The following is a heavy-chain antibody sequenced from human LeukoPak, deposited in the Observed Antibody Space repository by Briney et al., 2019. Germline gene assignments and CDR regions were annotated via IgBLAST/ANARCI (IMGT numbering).Heavy chain of an antibody. CDR2: IYYSGST. Sequence: PSETLSLTCTVSGGSISSYYWSWIRQPPGKGLEWIGYIYYSGSTNYNPSLKSRVTISVDTSKNQFSLKLSSVTAAGTAVYYCARGNIAAFDYWGQGTLVTVSS. J-gene: IGHJ4*02. V-gene: IGHV4-59*01. CDR1: GGSISSYY. CDR3: ARGNIAAFDY. D-gene: IGHD6-13*01.